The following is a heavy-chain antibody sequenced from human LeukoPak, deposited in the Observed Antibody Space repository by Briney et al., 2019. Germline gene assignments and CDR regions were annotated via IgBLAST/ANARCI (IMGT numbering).Heavy chain of an antibody. CDR2: ISGSGVST. CDR1: RFTFSSYA. D-gene: IGHD3-16*02. J-gene: IGHJ4*02. V-gene: IGHV3-23*01. Sequence: PGGSLRLSCAASRFTFSSYAMSWVRQAPGKGLEWVSAISGSGVSTYYADSVKGRFTISRDNSKNTLYLQMNSLRAEDTAVYYCAKCFLGGVIVNFDYWGQGTLVTVSS. CDR3: AKCFLGGVIVNFDY.